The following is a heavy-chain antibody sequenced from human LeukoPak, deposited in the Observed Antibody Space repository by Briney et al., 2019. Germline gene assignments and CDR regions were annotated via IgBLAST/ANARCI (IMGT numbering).Heavy chain of an antibody. V-gene: IGHV1-46*01. J-gene: IGHJ4*02. CDR1: GYTFTSYY. D-gene: IGHD3-3*01. CDR2: INPSGGST. Sequence: ASVKVSCKASGYTFTSYYMHWVRQAPGQGLEWMGIINPSGGSTSYAQKFQGRVTMTRDKSTSTVYMELSSLRSEDTAVYYCARDRYDFWSGPYYFDYWGQGTLVTVSS. CDR3: ARDRYDFWSGPYYFDY.